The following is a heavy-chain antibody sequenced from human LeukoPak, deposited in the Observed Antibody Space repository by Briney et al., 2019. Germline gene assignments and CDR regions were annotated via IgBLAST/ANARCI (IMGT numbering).Heavy chain of an antibody. J-gene: IGHJ3*02. D-gene: IGHD3-22*01. CDR1: GGSISSYY. CDR3: ARSYYDSSGYVTSGLRAFDI. V-gene: IGHV4-59*08. Sequence: SETLSLTCTVSGGSISSYYWSWIRQPPGKGLEWIGYIYYRGSTNYNPSLESRVTMSGDTSKNQFSLNLNSVTAADTAVYYCARSYYDSSGYVTSGLRAFDIWGQGTMVTVSS. CDR2: IYYRGST.